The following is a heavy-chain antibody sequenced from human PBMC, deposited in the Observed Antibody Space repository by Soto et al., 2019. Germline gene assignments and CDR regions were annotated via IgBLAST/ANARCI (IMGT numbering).Heavy chain of an antibody. D-gene: IGHD4-4*01. CDR1: GFTFSSYS. CDR2: ISGSGNYT. Sequence: VGSLRLCCETSGFTFSSYSMNWVRQARGKGLEWVSSISGSGNYTHYADFLRRRFSISRDNAKTSLYLQMNSLRAEDTAVYYCAREGINNYNEYYFDSWGQGTVVTVSS. V-gene: IGHV3-21*01. CDR3: AREGINNYNEYYFDS. J-gene: IGHJ4*02.